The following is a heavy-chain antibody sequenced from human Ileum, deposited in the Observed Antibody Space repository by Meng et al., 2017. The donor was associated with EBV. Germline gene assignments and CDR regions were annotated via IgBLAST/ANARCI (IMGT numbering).Heavy chain of an antibody. CDR2: IGYGGNT. CDR1: GDSINNTFNG. D-gene: IGHD3-22*01. V-gene: IGHV4-39*06. CDR3: ARGTCDYYSGWRFDP. Sequence: ETLVPTVTVAGDSINNTFNGEGVVGQPPGTGLEWMATIGYGGNTDNNPSLESLVTISRETSKNQLTLNLNAVTTADTALYYFARGTCDYYSGWRFDPWGQGTLVTVSS. J-gene: IGHJ5*02.